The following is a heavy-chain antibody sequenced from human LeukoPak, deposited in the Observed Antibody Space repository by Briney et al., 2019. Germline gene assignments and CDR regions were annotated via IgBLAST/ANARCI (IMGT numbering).Heavy chain of an antibody. Sequence: PGGSLRLSCAASGFTFSVYWMHWVRQAPGKGLVWVSRISSEGSSTTYADSVKGRFTISRDNAKDTLYLQMNSLRAEDTAVYYCTRVVDAGSSWYGGSATWGQGTLVVVSS. CDR1: GFTFSVYW. CDR2: ISSEGSST. D-gene: IGHD6-13*01. CDR3: TRVVDAGSSWYGGSAT. V-gene: IGHV3-74*01. J-gene: IGHJ5*02.